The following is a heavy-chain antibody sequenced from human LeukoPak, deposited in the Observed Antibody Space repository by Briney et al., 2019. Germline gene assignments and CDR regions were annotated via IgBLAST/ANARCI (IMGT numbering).Heavy chain of an antibody. CDR3: ARGYYDILTGYYNYFDY. J-gene: IGHJ4*02. CDR1: GGSVYSASYY. Sequence: PSETLSLTCTVSGGSVYSASYYWSWIRQPPGKGLEWIGCIYYSGSTNYNPSLQSRVTISVYTSKNQFSLKLTSVTAADTAVYYCARGYYDILTGYYNYFDYWGQGTLVTVSS. CDR2: IYYSGST. D-gene: IGHD3-9*01. V-gene: IGHV4-61*01.